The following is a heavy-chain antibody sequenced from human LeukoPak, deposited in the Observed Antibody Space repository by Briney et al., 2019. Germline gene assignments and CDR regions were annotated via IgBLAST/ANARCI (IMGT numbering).Heavy chain of an antibody. Sequence: ASVKVSCKASGYTFTSYYMHWVRQAPGQGLEWMGIINPSGGSTSYAQKFQGRVTMTRDMSTSTVYMELSSLRSEDTAVYYCARASLIGGVPAAIPDNWFDPWGQETLVTVSS. J-gene: IGHJ5*02. CDR1: GYTFTSYY. CDR3: ARASLIGGVPAAIPDNWFDP. V-gene: IGHV1-46*01. D-gene: IGHD2-2*02. CDR2: INPSGGST.